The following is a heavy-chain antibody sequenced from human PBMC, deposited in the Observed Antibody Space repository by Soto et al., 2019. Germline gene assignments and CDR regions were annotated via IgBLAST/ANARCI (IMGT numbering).Heavy chain of an antibody. CDR3: ARDLGYYDSSGYFVY. CDR1: GFTFSDYY. J-gene: IGHJ4*02. D-gene: IGHD3-22*01. CDR2: ISSSDSII. V-gene: IGHV3-11*01. Sequence: PGGSLRLSCAASGFTFSDYYMSWIRQAPGKGLEWVSYISSSDSIIYYADSVKGRFTISRDNAKNSLYLQMNSLRAEDTAVYYCARDLGYYDSSGYFVYWGQGTLVTVSS.